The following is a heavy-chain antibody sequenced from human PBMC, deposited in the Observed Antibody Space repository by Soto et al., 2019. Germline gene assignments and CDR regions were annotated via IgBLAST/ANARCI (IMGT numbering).Heavy chain of an antibody. V-gene: IGHV4-31*03. CDR1: GGSISSGGYY. CDR2: IYYSGST. Sequence: QVQLQESGPGLVKPSQTLSLTCTVSGGSISSGGYYWSWIRQHPGKGLEWIGYIYYSGSTYYNPSLKSRVTMSVDTSKNQFSLKLSSVPAADTAVYYCASWYYYGSGKSPDAFDIWGQGTMVTVSS. D-gene: IGHD3-10*01. J-gene: IGHJ3*02. CDR3: ASWYYYGSGKSPDAFDI.